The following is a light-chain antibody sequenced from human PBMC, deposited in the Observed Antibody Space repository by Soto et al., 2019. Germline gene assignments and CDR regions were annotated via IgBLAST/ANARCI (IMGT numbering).Light chain of an antibody. Sequence: QSVLTQPPSVSGAPGQRVTISCSGTSSSIGAGYEVHWYHQLPGTAPKLVVSGNGNRPSGVPDRLSASKSGTSASLAITGLQAEDECHYYCQAYDKRLTAYVFGTGTQLAVL. CDR1: SSSIGAGYE. CDR3: QAYDKRLTAYV. J-gene: IGLJ1*01. CDR2: GNG. V-gene: IGLV1-40*01.